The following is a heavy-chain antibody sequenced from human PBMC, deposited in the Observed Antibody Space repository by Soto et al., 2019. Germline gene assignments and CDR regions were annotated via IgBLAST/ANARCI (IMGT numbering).Heavy chain of an antibody. Sequence: QVQLVQSGAEVKKPGASVKVSCKASGYTFTNYYINWVRQAPGQGLEWMGIVDPSGGSTSYAQKFQGRVTMTRDRSTSTFYMELSSLRYEDRAVYYCASQAKKIIGDGIGYWGQGTLVTVTS. CDR2: VDPSGGST. CDR1: GYTFTNYY. J-gene: IGHJ4*02. CDR3: ASQAKKIIGDGIGY. V-gene: IGHV1-46*01. D-gene: IGHD7-27*01.